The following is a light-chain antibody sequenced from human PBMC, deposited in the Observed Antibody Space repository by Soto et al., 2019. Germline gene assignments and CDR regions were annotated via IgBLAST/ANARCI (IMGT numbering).Light chain of an antibody. Sequence: EIVLTQSPATLSLSPGEIATLSCRASQSVSSYLAWYQQKPGQAPRLLIFDAATRATGIPGRFSGSWSGTEFTLTINSLQSEDSAVYYCPHYQNWHTVGGGTKVEIK. J-gene: IGKJ4*01. V-gene: IGKV3-15*01. CDR2: DAA. CDR1: QSVSSY. CDR3: PHYQNWHT.